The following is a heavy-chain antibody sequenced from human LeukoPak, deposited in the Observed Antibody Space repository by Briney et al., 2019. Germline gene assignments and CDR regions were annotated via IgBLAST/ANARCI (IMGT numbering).Heavy chain of an antibody. Sequence: GGSLRLSCAASGFTVSSNYMSWVRQAPGKGLEWVSAISGSGGSTYYADSVKGRFTISRDNSKNTLYLQMNSLRAEDTAVYYCARGDCCHHYYYYYGMDVWGQGTTVTVSS. CDR2: ISGSGGST. V-gene: IGHV3-23*01. D-gene: IGHD2-21*02. CDR3: ARGDCCHHYYYYYGMDV. CDR1: GFTVSSNY. J-gene: IGHJ6*02.